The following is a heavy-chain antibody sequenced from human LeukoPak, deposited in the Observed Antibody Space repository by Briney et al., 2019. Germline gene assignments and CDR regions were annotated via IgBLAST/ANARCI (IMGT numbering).Heavy chain of an antibody. J-gene: IGHJ4*02. CDR3: ASHSGGYAY. CDR2: IYYTDT. V-gene: IGHV4-30-4*07. CDR1: GGSISSGDYS. Sequence: SETLSLTCAVSGGSISSGDYSWSWIRQPPGKGLEWIGYIYYTDTYYNPSLKSRVTISLDTSKNQFSLKLSSVTAADTAVYYCASHSGGYAYWGQGTLVTVSS. D-gene: IGHD5-12*01.